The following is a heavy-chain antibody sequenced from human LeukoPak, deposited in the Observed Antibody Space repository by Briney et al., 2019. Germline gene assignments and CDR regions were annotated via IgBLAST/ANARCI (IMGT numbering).Heavy chain of an antibody. CDR3: AKDSDYHGSGSYPDLFYIDF. V-gene: IGHV3-30*02. CDR2: IRYDESNK. D-gene: IGHD3-10*01. J-gene: IGHJ4*02. Sequence: GGSLRLSCAASGFTFNTYGMHWVRQAPGKGLEWVAFIRYDESNKYYAESVEGRFTISRDDSKNTVYLQMKSLGPEDTAMYYCAKDSDYHGSGSYPDLFYIDFWGQGALVTVSS. CDR1: GFTFNTYG.